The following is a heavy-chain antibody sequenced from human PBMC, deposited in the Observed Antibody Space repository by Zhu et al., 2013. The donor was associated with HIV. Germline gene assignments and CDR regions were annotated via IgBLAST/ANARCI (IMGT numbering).Heavy chain of an antibody. D-gene: IGHD3-9*01. J-gene: IGHJ6*03. CDR3: ARDPSTRYYTDI. CDR1: RYIFTSNY. Sequence: QVELVQSGAEVKKPGASVKVSCRTYRYIFTSNYIHWVRQAPGQGLQWMGLINPNDGHTNLAQNLQGRISMTVDTSTNTAYMELRRLTSDDTAVYYCARDPSTRYYTDIWGKGTTVIVSS. CDR2: INPNDGHT. V-gene: IGHV1-46*01.